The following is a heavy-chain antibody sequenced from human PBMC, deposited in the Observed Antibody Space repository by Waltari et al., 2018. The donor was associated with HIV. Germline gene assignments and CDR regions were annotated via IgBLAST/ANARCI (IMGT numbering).Heavy chain of an antibody. J-gene: IGHJ3*02. CDR2: IDPSDSYI. V-gene: IGHV5-10-1*01. CDR1: GYRFTGHW. CDR3: ARAQRMTMTVEVAFDI. D-gene: IGHD3-22*01. Sequence: EVQLVKPGVEVKNPGEALRISYKGFGYRFTGHWISWVRQMPGKGLEWMGRIDPSDSYINYSPSFQGHVTISADKSINTAYLQWSSLKASDSAMYYCARAQRMTMTVEVAFDIWGQGTMVTVSP.